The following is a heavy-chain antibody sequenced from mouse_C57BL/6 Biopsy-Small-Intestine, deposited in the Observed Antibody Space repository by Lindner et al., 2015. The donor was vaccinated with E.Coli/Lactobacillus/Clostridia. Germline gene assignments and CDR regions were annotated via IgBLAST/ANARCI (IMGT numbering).Heavy chain of an antibody. CDR3: ARGGTRWYFDV. CDR1: GYTFTSYW. V-gene: IGHV1-7*01. D-gene: IGHD3-3*01. J-gene: IGHJ1*03. CDR2: INPSSGYT. Sequence: VQLQESGAELAKPGASVKLSCKASGYTFTSYWMHWVKQRPGQGLEWIGYINPSSGYTKYNQKFKDKATLTADKSSSTAYMQLSSLTSEDSAVYFCARGGTRWYFDVWGTGTTVTVSS.